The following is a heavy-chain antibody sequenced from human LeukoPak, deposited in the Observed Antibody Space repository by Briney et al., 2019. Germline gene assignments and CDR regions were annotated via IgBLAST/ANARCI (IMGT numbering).Heavy chain of an antibody. CDR3: TRDTPKIRGDY. CDR2: IRSKAYGGTT. CDR1: GFTFGDYA. J-gene: IGHJ4*02. Sequence: GRSLRLSCTASGFTFGDYAMSWVRQAPGKGLEWGGFIRSKAYGGTTEYAASVKGRFTISRDDSKSIAYLQMNSLKTEDTAVYYCTRDTPKIRGDYWGQGTLVTVSS. V-gene: IGHV3-49*04.